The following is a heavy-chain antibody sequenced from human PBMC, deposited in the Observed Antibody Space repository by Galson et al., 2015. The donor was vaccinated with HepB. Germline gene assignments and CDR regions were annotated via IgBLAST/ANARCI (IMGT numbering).Heavy chain of an antibody. J-gene: IGHJ6*01. V-gene: IGHV2-70*11. CDR1: GFSLRTPGMC. CDR3: ARIEHGYFERGAYHYYGMDV. CDR2: INWDDAK. D-gene: IGHD5-24*01. Sequence: PALVKPTQPLTLTCTFSGFSLRTPGMCVNWIRQPPGKALEWLARINWDDAKYYATSLRTRLTISKDPSKNQVVLTVANMDPVDTATYCCARIEHGYFERGAYHYYGMDVWGQGTTVAVSS.